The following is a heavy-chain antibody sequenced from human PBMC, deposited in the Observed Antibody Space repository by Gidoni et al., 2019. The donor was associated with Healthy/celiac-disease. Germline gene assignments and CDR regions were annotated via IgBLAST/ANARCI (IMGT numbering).Heavy chain of an antibody. V-gene: IGHV4-39*01. CDR3: ARHDYSDYVGLDY. D-gene: IGHD4-17*01. Sequence: GLEWIGSIYYSGSTYYNPSLKSRVTISVDTSKNQFSLKLSSVTAADTAVYYCARHDYSDYVGLDYWGQGTLVTVSS. J-gene: IGHJ4*02. CDR2: IYYSGST.